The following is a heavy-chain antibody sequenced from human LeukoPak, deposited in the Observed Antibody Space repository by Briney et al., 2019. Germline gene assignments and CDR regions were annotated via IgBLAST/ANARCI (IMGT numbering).Heavy chain of an antibody. V-gene: IGHV3-33*01. CDR2: IWCDGSNK. CDR1: GFTFSSYG. D-gene: IGHD1-26*01. Sequence: GGSRRLSCAASGFTFSSYGMHWVRQAPGKGLEWVALIWCDGSNKYYADSVKGRFTISRDNAKNTLYLQMNSLRAEDTAVYYCARDFSGSWGVSYWGEGTLVAVSS. CDR3: ARDFSGSWGVSY. J-gene: IGHJ4*02.